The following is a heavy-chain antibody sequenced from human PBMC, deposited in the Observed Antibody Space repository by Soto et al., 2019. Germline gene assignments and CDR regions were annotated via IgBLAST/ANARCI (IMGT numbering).Heavy chain of an antibody. CDR2: IYYSGST. CDR3: ARHEFGYILAGYYPYFDY. D-gene: IGHD3-9*01. Sequence: SETLSLTCTVSGGSISSYYWSWIRQPPGKGLEWIGYIYYSGSTNYNPSLKSRVTISVDTSKNQFSLKLSSVTAADTAVYYCARHEFGYILAGYYPYFDYWGQGTLVTVSS. J-gene: IGHJ4*02. V-gene: IGHV4-59*08. CDR1: GGSISSYY.